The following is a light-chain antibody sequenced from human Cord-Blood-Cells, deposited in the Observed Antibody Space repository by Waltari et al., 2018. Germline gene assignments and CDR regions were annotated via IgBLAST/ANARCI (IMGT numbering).Light chain of an antibody. Sequence: SVLTQPPSASGTPGQRVTISCSGSSSNIGRNTVNCYQQLPGTAPKRRIYSNIQRPSGVPERFSVSKSGTSASLAISGLQSEDEADYYCVAWDDILNYVFGTGTKVTVL. CDR3: VAWDDILNYV. CDR1: SSNIGRNT. J-gene: IGLJ1*01. CDR2: SNI. V-gene: IGLV1-44*01.